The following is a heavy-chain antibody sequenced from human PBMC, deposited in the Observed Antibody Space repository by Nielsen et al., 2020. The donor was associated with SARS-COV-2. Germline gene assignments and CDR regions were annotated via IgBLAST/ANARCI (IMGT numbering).Heavy chain of an antibody. J-gene: IGHJ6*02. CDR2: ISYDGSNK. CDR3: AKDIFDGYYYDSSGHYGMDV. D-gene: IGHD3-22*01. Sequence: GESLKISCAASGFTFSSYGMHWVRQAPGKGLEWVAVISYDGSNKYYADSVKGRFTISRDNAKNSLYLQMNSLRAEDTALYYCAKDIFDGYYYDSSGHYGMDVWGQGTTVTVSS. CDR1: GFTFSSYG. V-gene: IGHV3-30*19.